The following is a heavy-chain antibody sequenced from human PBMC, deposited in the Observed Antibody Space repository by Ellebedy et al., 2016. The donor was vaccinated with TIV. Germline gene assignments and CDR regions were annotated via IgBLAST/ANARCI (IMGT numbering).Heavy chain of an antibody. CDR2: IIPIFGTA. V-gene: IGHV1-69*13. CDR1: GGTFSSYA. CDR3: ARFSSPRGAGFDY. J-gene: IGHJ4*02. Sequence: AASVKVSCKASGGTFSSYAISWVRQAPGQGLEWMGGIIPIFGTANYAQKFQGRVTITADESTSTAYMELSSLRSEDTAVYYCARFSSPRGAGFDYWGQGTLVTVSS. D-gene: IGHD3-10*01.